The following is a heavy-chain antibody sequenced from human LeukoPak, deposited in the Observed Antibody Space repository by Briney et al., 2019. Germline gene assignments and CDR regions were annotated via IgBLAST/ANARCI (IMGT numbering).Heavy chain of an antibody. CDR1: GFTFSSYA. V-gene: IGHV3-23*01. D-gene: IGHD1-7*01. J-gene: IGHJ4*02. Sequence: GGSLRLSCAASGFTFSSYAMSWVRQAPGKGLEWVSAIRVSGGSTYYADSVKGRFTISRDNAKNSLYLQMNSLRAEDTAVYYCARGYRYNWNYVDYFDYWGQGTLVTVSS. CDR3: ARGYRYNWNYVDYFDY. CDR2: IRVSGGST.